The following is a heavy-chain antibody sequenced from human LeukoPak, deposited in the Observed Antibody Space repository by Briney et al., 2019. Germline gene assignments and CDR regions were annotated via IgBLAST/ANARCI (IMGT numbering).Heavy chain of an antibody. CDR1: GYTFNSYG. V-gene: IGHV1-18*01. D-gene: IGHD5-12*01. CDR3: AREVATITVAAAGGIDY. J-gene: IGHJ4*02. Sequence: ASVKVSCKASGYTFNSYGISWVRQAPGQGLEWMGWISGYNGNTKYAQKLQGRVTMTTDTSTSTAYTELRSLRSDDTAVYYCAREVATITVAAAGGIDYWGQGTLVTVSS. CDR2: ISGYNGNT.